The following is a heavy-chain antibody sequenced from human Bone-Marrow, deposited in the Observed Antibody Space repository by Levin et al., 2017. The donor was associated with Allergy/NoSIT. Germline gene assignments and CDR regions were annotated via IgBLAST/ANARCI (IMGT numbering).Heavy chain of an antibody. V-gene: IGHV3-23*01. Sequence: RAGGSLRLSCAASGFTFSSYAMSWVRQAPGKGLEWVSAISGSGGSTYYADSVKGRFTISRDNSKNTLYLQMNSLRAEDTAVYYCAKALAALTGNFDYWGQGTLVTVSS. CDR2: ISGSGGST. D-gene: IGHD3-9*01. J-gene: IGHJ4*02. CDR3: AKALAALTGNFDY. CDR1: GFTFSSYA.